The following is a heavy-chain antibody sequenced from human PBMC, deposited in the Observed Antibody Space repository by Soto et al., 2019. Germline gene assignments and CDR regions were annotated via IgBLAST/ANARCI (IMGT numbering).Heavy chain of an antibody. Sequence: SETLSLTCTVSGGSISSGGYYWSWIRQHPGKGLEWIGYIYYSGSTYYNPSLKSRVTISVDTSKNQFSLKLSSVTAADTAVYYCARVLDTAMAHFDYWGQGTLVTVSS. CDR1: GGSISSGGYY. V-gene: IGHV4-31*03. D-gene: IGHD5-18*01. CDR3: ARVLDTAMAHFDY. J-gene: IGHJ4*02. CDR2: IYYSGST.